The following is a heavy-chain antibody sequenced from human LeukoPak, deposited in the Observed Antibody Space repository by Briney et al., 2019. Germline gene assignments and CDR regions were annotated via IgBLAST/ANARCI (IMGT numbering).Heavy chain of an antibody. CDR2: IYYSGST. D-gene: IGHD2-21*02. V-gene: IGHV4-59*01. CDR1: GGSISSYY. Sequence: PSETLSLTCTVSGGSISSYYWSWIRQPPGKGLEWIGHIYYSGSTNYNSSLKSRDTISVDTSKNQFSLKVSSVTAADTAVYFCARDVYGDYYVDYWGQGTLVTVSS. CDR3: ARDVYGDYYVDY. J-gene: IGHJ4*02.